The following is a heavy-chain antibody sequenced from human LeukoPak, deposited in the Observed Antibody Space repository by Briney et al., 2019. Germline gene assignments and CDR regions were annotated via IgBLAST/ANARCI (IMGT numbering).Heavy chain of an antibody. CDR1: GFTFSSYS. J-gene: IGHJ4*02. D-gene: IGHD3-10*01. CDR3: ARDVERTGGAYYYGSGSPRG. CDR2: ISTGSSTI. Sequence: GGSLRLSCAASGFTFSSYSMIWVRQAPGKGLEWVSYISTGSSTIYYADSVKGRFTISRDNAKNSLYLQMNSLRDEDTAVYYCARDVERTGGAYYYGSGSPRGWGQGALVTVSS. V-gene: IGHV3-48*02.